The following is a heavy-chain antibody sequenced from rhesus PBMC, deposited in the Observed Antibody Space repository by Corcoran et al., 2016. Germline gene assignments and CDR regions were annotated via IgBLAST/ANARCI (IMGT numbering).Heavy chain of an antibody. V-gene: IGHV4-106*01. CDR2: IYGSGGGP. J-gene: IGHJ4*01. Sequence: QVQLQESGPGLVKPSKTLSFTCAVSGGPISDDYYWSWIRQPPGKGLEWIGYIYGSGGGPNYNPSLQIRVTISIDTSKNQFSLKLSSVTAADTAVYYCASIAGTTGFVVFDYWGQGVLVTVSS. D-gene: IGHD1-20*01. CDR1: GGPISDDYY. CDR3: ASIAGTTGFVVFDY.